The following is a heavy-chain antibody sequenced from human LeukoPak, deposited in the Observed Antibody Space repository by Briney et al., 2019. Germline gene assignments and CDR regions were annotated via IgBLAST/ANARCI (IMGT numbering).Heavy chain of an antibody. Sequence: PGGSLRLSCAVSGFTFSDYYMSWIRQAPGKGLEWVSYISGTGSTTYYADSVRGRFTISRDNAKNSLYLQMNSLRAEDTAIYYCARAVAATYFDYWGQGTLVTVSS. CDR2: ISGTGSTT. D-gene: IGHD6-19*01. V-gene: IGHV3-11*04. J-gene: IGHJ4*02. CDR3: ARAVAATYFDY. CDR1: GFTFSDYY.